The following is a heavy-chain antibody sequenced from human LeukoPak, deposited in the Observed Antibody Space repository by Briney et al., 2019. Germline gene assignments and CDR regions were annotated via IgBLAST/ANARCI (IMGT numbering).Heavy chain of an antibody. Sequence: GGSLRLSCAASGFTFSSYEMNWVRQAPGKGLEWVSYISSSGSTIYYADSVKGRFTISRDNAKNSLYLQMNSLGAEDTAVYYCARYHDYIDWFDPWGQGTLVTVSS. J-gene: IGHJ5*02. CDR2: ISSSGSTI. D-gene: IGHD5-12*01. CDR3: ARYHDYIDWFDP. CDR1: GFTFSSYE. V-gene: IGHV3-48*03.